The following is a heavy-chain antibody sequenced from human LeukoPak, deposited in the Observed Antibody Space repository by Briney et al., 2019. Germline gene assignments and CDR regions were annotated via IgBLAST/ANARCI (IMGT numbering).Heavy chain of an antibody. V-gene: IGHV4-59*08. CDR2: IYYSGST. J-gene: IGHJ4*02. CDR3: ASSLQLWSHFDY. D-gene: IGHD5-18*01. Sequence: PSETLSLTCTVSGGSISSYYWSCIRQPPGKGLEWIGYIYYSGSTNYNPSLKSRVTISVDTSKNQFSLKLSSVTAADTAVYYCASSLQLWSHFDYWGQGTLVTVSS. CDR1: GGSISSYY.